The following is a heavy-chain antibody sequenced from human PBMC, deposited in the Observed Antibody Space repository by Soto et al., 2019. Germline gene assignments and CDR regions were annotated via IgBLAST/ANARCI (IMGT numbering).Heavy chain of an antibody. CDR1: GGTLSSYT. V-gene: IGHV1-69*04. CDR2: VIPNLGVT. J-gene: IGHJ4*02. D-gene: IGHD2-15*01. Sequence: SVKVSSKASGGTLSSYTFSGVRQSPGQGLEWMGRVIPNLGVTNYAKKFQGRFTIVVDTSTSTAYMELNSLRYEDTAVYYCARDKGYCSDTSCPDFDYWGQRTLVTVSS. CDR3: ARDKGYCSDTSCPDFDY.